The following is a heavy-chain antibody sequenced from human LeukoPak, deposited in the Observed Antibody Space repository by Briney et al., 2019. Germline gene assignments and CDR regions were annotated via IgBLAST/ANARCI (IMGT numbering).Heavy chain of an antibody. CDR3: AKALTYYYDSSGYSPGAFDI. CDR2: ISWNSGSL. D-gene: IGHD3-22*01. CDR1: GITFDDYA. Sequence: GGPLRLSCAASGITFDDYAMHWVRQAPGKGLEWVSGISWNSGSLGYADSVKGRFTISRDNAKNSLYLQMNSLRAEDTALYYCAKALTYYYDSSGYSPGAFDIWGQGTMVTVSS. V-gene: IGHV3-9*01. J-gene: IGHJ3*02.